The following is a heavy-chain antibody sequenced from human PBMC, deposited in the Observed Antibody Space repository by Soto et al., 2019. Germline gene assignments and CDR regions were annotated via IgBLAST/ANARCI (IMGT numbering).Heavy chain of an antibody. CDR2: IIPIFGTA. Sequence: SVKVSCKASGGTFSSYAISWVRQAPGQGLEWMGGIIPIFGTANYAQKFQGRVTITADESTSTAYMELSGLRSGDTAVYYCARGPAAAILLNWGQGTLVTVSS. CDR1: GGTFSSYA. V-gene: IGHV1-69*13. CDR3: ARGPAAAILLN. D-gene: IGHD2-2*02. J-gene: IGHJ4*02.